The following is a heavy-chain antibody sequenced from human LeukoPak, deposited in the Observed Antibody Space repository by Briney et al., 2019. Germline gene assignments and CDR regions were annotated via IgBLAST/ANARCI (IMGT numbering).Heavy chain of an antibody. D-gene: IGHD4-17*01. Sequence: GGSLRLSCAASGFTFSSYSMNWVRQAPGKGLEWVSYISSSSSTIYYADSVKGRFTISRDNAKNSLYLQMNSLRAEDTAVYYCARVRSGDSDYWGQGTLVTVSS. CDR1: GFTFSSYS. V-gene: IGHV3-48*04. CDR2: ISSSSSTI. CDR3: ARVRSGDSDY. J-gene: IGHJ4*02.